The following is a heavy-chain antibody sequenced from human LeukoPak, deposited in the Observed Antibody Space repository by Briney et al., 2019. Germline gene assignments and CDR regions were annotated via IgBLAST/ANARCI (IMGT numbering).Heavy chain of an antibody. CDR2: IYYSGSA. D-gene: IGHD3-3*01. V-gene: IGHV4-59*01. J-gene: IGHJ4*02. Sequence: PSETLSLTCTASGGSISSYYWSWIRQPPGKGLEWIGYIYYSGSANYNPSLKSRVTISVDTSKNQFSLKLSSVTAADTAVYYCARAVRDYDFWSGYPLFDYWGQGTLVTVSS. CDR1: GGSISSYY. CDR3: ARAVRDYDFWSGYPLFDY.